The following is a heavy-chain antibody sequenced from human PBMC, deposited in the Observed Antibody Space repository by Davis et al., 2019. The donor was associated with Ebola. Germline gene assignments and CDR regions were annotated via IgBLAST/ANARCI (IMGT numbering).Heavy chain of an antibody. V-gene: IGHV4-39*07. D-gene: IGHD3-10*01. CDR3: ASRGPLYGMDV. CDR1: GGSISSSSYH. J-gene: IGHJ6*04. CDR2: IYYSGNT. Sequence: MPSETLSLTCTVSGGSISSSSYHWGWIRQPPGKGLEWIGSIYYSGNTYYNPSLKSRVTVSVDTSKNQFSLKLSSVTAADTAVYYCASRGPLYGMDVWGKGTTVTVSS.